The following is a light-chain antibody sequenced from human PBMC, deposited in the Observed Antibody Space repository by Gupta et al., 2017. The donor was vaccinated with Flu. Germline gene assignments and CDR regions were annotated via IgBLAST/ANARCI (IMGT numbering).Light chain of an antibody. Sequence: EIVLTQSPATVYLSPGEGATLSCGASRNIRSDSIAWYQVKPGLAPRLLIYDTSRRATGIPDRFSGSGSGRDFTLTLGALEPEDFAVYSCQQYETSPPTFGQGTRVEI. J-gene: IGKJ1*01. V-gene: IGKV3D-20*01. CDR2: DTS. CDR3: QQYETSPPT. CDR1: RNIRSDS.